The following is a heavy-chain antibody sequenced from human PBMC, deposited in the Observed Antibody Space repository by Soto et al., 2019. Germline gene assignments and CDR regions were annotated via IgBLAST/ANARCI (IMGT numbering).Heavy chain of an antibody. CDR2: IYYSGST. D-gene: IGHD5-12*01. CDR1: GGSISSGGYY. V-gene: IGHV4-31*03. CDR3: ARDKARQWIAASESYYGMDV. Sequence: PSETLSLTCTVSGGSISSGGYYWSWIRQHPGKGLEWIGYIYYSGSTYYNPSLKSRVTISVDTSKNQFSLKLSSVTAADTAVYYCARDKARQWIAASESYYGMDVWGQGTTVTVSS. J-gene: IGHJ6*02.